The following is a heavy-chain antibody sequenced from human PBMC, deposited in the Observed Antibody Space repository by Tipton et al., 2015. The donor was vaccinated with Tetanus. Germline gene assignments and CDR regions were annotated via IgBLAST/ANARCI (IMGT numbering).Heavy chain of an antibody. CDR2: ISWNSGSI. Sequence: SLRLSCAASGFTFDDYAMHWVRQAPGKGLEWVSGISWNSGSIGYADSVKARFTISRDNAKNSLYLQMNSLRAEDTALYYCAKDIAGIAVAGLDYWGQGTLVTVSS. D-gene: IGHD6-19*01. CDR3: AKDIAGIAVAGLDY. CDR1: GFTFDDYA. J-gene: IGHJ4*02. V-gene: IGHV3-9*01.